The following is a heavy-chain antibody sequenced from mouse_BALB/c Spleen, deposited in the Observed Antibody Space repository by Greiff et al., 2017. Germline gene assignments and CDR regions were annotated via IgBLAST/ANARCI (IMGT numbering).Heavy chain of an antibody. Sequence: EVKLVESGGGLVKPGGSLKLSCAASGFTFSDYYMYWVRQTPEKRLEWVATISDGGSYTYYPDSVKGRFTISRDNAKNNLYLQMSSLKSEDTAMYYCARAPPYYGSSYWYFDVWGAGTTVTVSS. CDR2: ISDGGSYT. CDR3: ARAPPYYGSSYWYFDV. CDR1: GFTFSDYY. V-gene: IGHV5-4*02. J-gene: IGHJ1*01. D-gene: IGHD1-1*01.